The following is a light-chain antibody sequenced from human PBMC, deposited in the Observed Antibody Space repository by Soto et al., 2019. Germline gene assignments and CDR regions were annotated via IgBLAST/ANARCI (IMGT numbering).Light chain of an antibody. CDR2: GAS. CDR1: QSVSSSY. CDR3: QQYGSSPLIT. V-gene: IGKV3-20*01. J-gene: IGKJ5*01. Sequence: EIVLTQSPGTLSLSPGERATLSCRASQSVSSSYLAWYQQKPGQAPRLLIYGASSRATVIPDRFSGSGSGTAFTPTISRLEPADFAVYYCQQYGSSPLITFGQGTRLEIK.